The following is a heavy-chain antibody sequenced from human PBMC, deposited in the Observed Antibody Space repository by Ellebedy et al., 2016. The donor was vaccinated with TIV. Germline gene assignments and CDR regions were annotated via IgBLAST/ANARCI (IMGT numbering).Heavy chain of an antibody. J-gene: IGHJ6*02. CDR3: AKGALLSIAAAGHTIYGLDF. CDR1: GFTFRANG. CDR2: ISYDGRNT. V-gene: IGHV3-30*18. Sequence: GESLKISCAASGFTFRANGMHWVRQAPGKGLEWVAVISYDGRNTYYADSVKGRFTISRDTSKSKLLLQMDSLRLEDAAVNFCAKGALLSIAAAGHTIYGLDFWGQGTTVTVSS. D-gene: IGHD6-13*01.